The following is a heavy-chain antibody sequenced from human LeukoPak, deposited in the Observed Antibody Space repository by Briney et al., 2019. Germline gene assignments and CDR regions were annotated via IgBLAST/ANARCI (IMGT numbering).Heavy chain of an antibody. D-gene: IGHD3-22*01. CDR2: INWNGGST. CDR3: ARGGDSSGSYFDY. CDR1: GFTFSSYG. Sequence: GRSLRLSCAASGFTFSSYGMSWVRQAPGKGLEWVSGINWNGGSTGYADSVKGRFTVSRDNAKNSLYLQMNSLRAEDTALYYCARGGDSSGSYFDYWGQGTLVTVSS. V-gene: IGHV3-20*04. J-gene: IGHJ4*02.